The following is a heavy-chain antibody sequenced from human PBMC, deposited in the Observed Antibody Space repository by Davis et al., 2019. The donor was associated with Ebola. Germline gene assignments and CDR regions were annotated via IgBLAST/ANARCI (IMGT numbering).Heavy chain of an antibody. J-gene: IGHJ5*02. CDR1: GYTFTSYG. CDR3: ARSITMVRGVSWFDP. Sequence: ASVKVSCKASGYTFTSYGISWVRQAPGQGLEWMGWISAYNGNTNYAQKLQGRVTMTTDTSTTTAYMKLRSLRSDDTAVYYCARSITMVRGVSWFDPWGQGTLVTVSS. D-gene: IGHD3-10*01. CDR2: ISAYNGNT. V-gene: IGHV1-18*01.